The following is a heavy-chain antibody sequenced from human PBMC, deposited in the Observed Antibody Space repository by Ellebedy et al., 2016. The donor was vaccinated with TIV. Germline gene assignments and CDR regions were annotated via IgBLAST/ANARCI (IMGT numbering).Heavy chain of an antibody. CDR1: GYSFGGYG. J-gene: IGHJ4*02. CDR2: ISDNNGNT. V-gene: IGHV1-18*01. D-gene: IGHD2-2*01. Sequence: ASVKVSXKASGYSFGGYGISWVRQAPGQGLEWMGWISDNNGNTNYAQEFQGRVTMTTDTSTTTAYMELRSLRSDDTAVYYCASGCSNIDCYGGALDYWGQGTLVTVSS. CDR3: ASGCSNIDCYGGALDY.